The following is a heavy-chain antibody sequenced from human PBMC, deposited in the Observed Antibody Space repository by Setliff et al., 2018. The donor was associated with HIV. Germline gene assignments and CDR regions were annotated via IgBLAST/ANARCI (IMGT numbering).Heavy chain of an antibody. J-gene: IGHJ3*02. D-gene: IGHD6-19*01. CDR3: ATVSHTNVAAHYAFDI. Sequence: ASVKVSCKVSGYTLTELSRHWVRQAPGKGLEWMGGFDPEDGNTIYAQKFQGRVTMTADTSTDTAYMELSSLRPEDTAVYYCATVSHTNVAAHYAFDIWGQGTMVTVAS. CDR1: GYTLTELS. V-gene: IGHV1-24*01. CDR2: FDPEDGNT.